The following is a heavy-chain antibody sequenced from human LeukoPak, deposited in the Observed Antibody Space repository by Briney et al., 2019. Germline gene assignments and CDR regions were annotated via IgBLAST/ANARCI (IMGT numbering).Heavy chain of an antibody. J-gene: IGHJ4*02. D-gene: IGHD3-22*01. CDR3: ARGPYYYDSSGSFAY. V-gene: IGHV4-61*02. Sequence: SETLSLTCTVSGGSISSGDFYWSWIQQPAGKGVEWIGRIYTSGSTNYNPSLQSRVTISVDTSKNQFSLKLTSVTAADTAVYYCARGPYYYDSSGSFAYWGQGTLVTVSS. CDR2: IYTSGST. CDR1: GGSISSGDFY.